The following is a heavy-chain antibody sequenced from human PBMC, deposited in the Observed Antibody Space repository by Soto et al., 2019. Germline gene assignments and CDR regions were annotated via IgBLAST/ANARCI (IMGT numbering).Heavy chain of an antibody. CDR3: ARSPTYGYYDFWCGYRWFDP. V-gene: IGHV4-61*01. J-gene: IGHJ5*02. CDR2: IYYSGST. D-gene: IGHD3-3*01. Sequence: PSETLSLTCTVSGGSVSSGSYYWSWIRQPPGKGLEWIGYIYYSGSTNYNPSLKSRVTISVDTSKNQFSLKLSSVTAADTAVYYCARSPTYGYYDFWCGYRWFDPWGQGTLVTVSS. CDR1: GGSVSSGSYY.